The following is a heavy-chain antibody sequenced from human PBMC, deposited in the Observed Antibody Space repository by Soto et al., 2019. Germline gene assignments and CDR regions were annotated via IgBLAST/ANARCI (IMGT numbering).Heavy chain of an antibody. CDR3: GTMPIVVEPAPMDV. J-gene: IGHJ6*02. CDR2: IYYSGST. Sequence: TLSLTCTVSGGSISSGDYYWSWIRQPPGKGLEWIGYIYYSGSTSYNASLKSRTSISADPSNNQFSLKLHSLTAADTAVYFCGTMPIVVEPAPMDVWGPGTSVTVSS. CDR1: GGSISSGDYY. D-gene: IGHD2-2*01. V-gene: IGHV4-30-4*01.